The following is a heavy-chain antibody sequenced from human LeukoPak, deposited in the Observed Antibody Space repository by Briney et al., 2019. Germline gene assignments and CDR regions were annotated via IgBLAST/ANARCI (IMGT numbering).Heavy chain of an antibody. Sequence: GGSLRLSCAASGFTFSSYGMHWVRQAPGKGLEWVAVIWYDGSNKYYADSVKGRFTISRDNSKNTLYLQMNSLRAEDTAVYYCARGPGDPKSVDFDYWGQGTLVTVSS. CDR3: ARGPGDPKSVDFDY. CDR2: IWYDGSNK. J-gene: IGHJ4*02. CDR1: GFTFSSYG. V-gene: IGHV3-33*01. D-gene: IGHD7-27*01.